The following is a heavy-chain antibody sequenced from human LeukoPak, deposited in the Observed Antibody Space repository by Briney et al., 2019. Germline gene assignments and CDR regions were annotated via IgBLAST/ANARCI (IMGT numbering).Heavy chain of an antibody. CDR1: GDSVSSNSAA. D-gene: IGHD6-19*01. Sequence: SQTLSLTCAISGDSVSSNSAAWNWIRQSPLRGLEWLGRTYYRSKWYNDYAVSVKGRVTINPDTSKNQFSLQLNSVTPEDTAVYYCARTRIAVAGEYYFDYWGQGTLVTVSS. J-gene: IGHJ4*02. CDR2: TYYRSKWYN. CDR3: ARTRIAVAGEYYFDY. V-gene: IGHV6-1*01.